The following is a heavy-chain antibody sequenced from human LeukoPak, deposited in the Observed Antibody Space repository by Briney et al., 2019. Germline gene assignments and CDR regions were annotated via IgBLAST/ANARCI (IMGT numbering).Heavy chain of an antibody. CDR2: IYPGDSDT. CDR1: GYSFSNYW. V-gene: IGHV5-51*01. D-gene: IGHD4-17*01. Sequence: GESLKISCKGSGYSFSNYWIGWVRQMSGKGLEWMGIIYPGDSDTRYSPSFQGQVTISADKSISTAYLQWSSLKASDTAMYYCARLGDYGDYPGTFDYWGQGTLVTVSS. CDR3: ARLGDYGDYPGTFDY. J-gene: IGHJ4*02.